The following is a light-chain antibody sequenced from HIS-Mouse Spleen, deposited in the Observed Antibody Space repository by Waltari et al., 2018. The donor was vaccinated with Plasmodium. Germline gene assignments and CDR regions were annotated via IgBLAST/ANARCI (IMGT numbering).Light chain of an antibody. Sequence: DIVMTQSPDCLAVSLGERGTIDCKSSQSVLYSSNNKNYLAWYQQKPGKPPKLLIYWASTRESGVPDRFSGSGSGTDFTLTISSLQAEDVAVYYCQQYYSTPWTFGQGTKVEIK. J-gene: IGKJ1*01. CDR3: QQYYSTPWT. CDR1: QSVLYSSNNKNY. CDR2: WAS. V-gene: IGKV4-1*01.